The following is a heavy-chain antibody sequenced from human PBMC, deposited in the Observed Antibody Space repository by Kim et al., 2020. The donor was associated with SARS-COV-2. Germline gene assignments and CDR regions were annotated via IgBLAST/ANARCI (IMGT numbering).Heavy chain of an antibody. D-gene: IGHD4-17*01. CDR2: ISGSSSYI. J-gene: IGHJ4*02. CDR1: GFTFSSYN. CDR3: ARDSLGTVTNLPDY. V-gene: IGHV3-21*01. Sequence: GGSLRLSCAASGFTFSSYNMNWVRQAPGKGLEWVSYISGSSSYIYYADSVKGRFTISRDNAKNSLYLQMNSLRAEDTAVYYCARDSLGTVTNLPDYWGQGPLDTVSS.